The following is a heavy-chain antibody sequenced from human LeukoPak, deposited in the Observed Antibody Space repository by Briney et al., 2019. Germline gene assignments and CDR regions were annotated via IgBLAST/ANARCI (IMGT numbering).Heavy chain of an antibody. CDR2: IFDAGRT. V-gene: IGHV3-53*05. CDR1: GFTVSDTY. D-gene: IGHD5-24*01. Sequence: GGSLRLSCAASGFTVSDTYMRWVRQAAGKGWEWVSTIFDAGRTTYGDSVKGRFTVSRDTYKNTLFLQMSSLRAEDTAVYYCVKAWSSGRDGYNFRVDYFDYWGQGTLVTVSS. CDR3: VKAWSSGRDGYNFRVDYFDY. J-gene: IGHJ4*02.